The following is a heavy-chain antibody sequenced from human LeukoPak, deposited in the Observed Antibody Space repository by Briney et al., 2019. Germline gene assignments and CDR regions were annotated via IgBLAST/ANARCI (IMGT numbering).Heavy chain of an antibody. V-gene: IGHV1-18*01. CDR1: GYTFTSYG. CDR2: ISAYNGNT. D-gene: IGHD1-26*01. Sequence: ASVKVSCKASGYTFTSYGISWVRQAPGQGLEWMGWISAYNGNTNYAQKLQGRATMTSDTSTSTAYMELRSLRSDDTAVYYCARDSAPHLYVDGGATGDYWGQGTLVTVSS. CDR3: ARDSAPHLYVDGGATGDY. J-gene: IGHJ4*02.